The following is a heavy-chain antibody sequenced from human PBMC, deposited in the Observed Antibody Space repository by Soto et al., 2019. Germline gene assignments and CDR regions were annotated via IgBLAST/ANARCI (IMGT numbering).Heavy chain of an antibody. D-gene: IGHD3-10*01. J-gene: IGHJ3*02. CDR1: GFTFSTFW. V-gene: IGHV3-7*01. Sequence: PGGSLRLSCVASGFTFSTFWMTWVRQAPGKGLEWVANINQDGSDKYYVDSVKGRFTISRDNAKNSLYLQMSSLRAEDTSVYYCARDSSPNYSGSRSYYDAFDIWGQGTTVTVSS. CDR3: ARDSSPNYSGSRSYYDAFDI. CDR2: INQDGSDK.